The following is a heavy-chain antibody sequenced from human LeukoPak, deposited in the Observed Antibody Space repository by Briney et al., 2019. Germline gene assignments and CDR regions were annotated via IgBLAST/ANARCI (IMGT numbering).Heavy chain of an antibody. CDR1: GFTFSSYW. CDR3: ARGGVVPAAHHDAFDI. J-gene: IGHJ3*02. D-gene: IGHD2-2*01. V-gene: IGHV3-7*01. Sequence: VGSLRLSCAASGFTFSSYWMSWVRQAPGKGLEWVANIKQDGSEKYYVDSVKGRFTISRDNAKNSLYLQMNSLRAEDTAVYYCARGGVVPAAHHDAFDIWGQGTMVTVSS. CDR2: IKQDGSEK.